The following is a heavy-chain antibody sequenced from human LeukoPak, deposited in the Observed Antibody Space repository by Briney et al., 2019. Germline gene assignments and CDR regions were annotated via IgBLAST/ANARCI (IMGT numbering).Heavy chain of an antibody. D-gene: IGHD2-2*01. CDR3: ASDGDIVVVPAANWFDP. J-gene: IGHJ5*02. CDR2: IYYSGST. CDR1: GGSISSYY. V-gene: IGHV4-59*12. Sequence: PSETLSLTCTVSGGSISSYYWSWIRQPPGKGLEWIGYIYYSGSTNYNPSLKSRVTISVDTSKNQFSLKLSSVTAADTAVYYCASDGDIVVVPAANWFDPWGQGTLVTVSS.